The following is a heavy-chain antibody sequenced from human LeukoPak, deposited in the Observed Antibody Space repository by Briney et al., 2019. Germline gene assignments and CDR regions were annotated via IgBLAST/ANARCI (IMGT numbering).Heavy chain of an antibody. CDR1: GFTLSSYA. CDR2: ISGSGGST. J-gene: IGHJ4*02. CDR3: AKVDSIVGATSCDY. D-gene: IGHD1-26*01. V-gene: IGHV3-23*01. Sequence: GSLLLSCAASGFTLSSYAMSWVRQAPGKGLEWVSAISGSGGSTYYADSVKGRFTISRDNSKNTLYLQMNSLRAEDTAVYYCAKVDSIVGATSCDYWGQGTLVTVSS.